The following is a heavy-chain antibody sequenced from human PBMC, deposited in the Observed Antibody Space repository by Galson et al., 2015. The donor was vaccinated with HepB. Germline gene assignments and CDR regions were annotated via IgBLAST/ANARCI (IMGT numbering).Heavy chain of an antibody. CDR2: MNPNSGNT. D-gene: IGHD4-17*01. CDR1: GYTFSSYD. J-gene: IGHJ4*02. V-gene: IGHV1-8*01. Sequence: SVKVSCKDSGYTFSSYDINWVRQATGQGLEWMGWMNPNSGNTGYAQKFQGRVTMTRNTSINTAYMELSSLRSEDTAVYYCAKAMRGRFFDSWGQGNLVTVSS. CDR3: AKAMRGRFFDS.